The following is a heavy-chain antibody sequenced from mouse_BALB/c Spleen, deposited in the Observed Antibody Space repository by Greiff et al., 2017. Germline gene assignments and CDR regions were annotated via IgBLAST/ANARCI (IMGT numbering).Heavy chain of an antibody. D-gene: IGHD4-1*01. CDR1: GFTFSSYG. J-gene: IGHJ1*01. CDR2: INSNGGST. CDR3: AREDSGTDWYFDV. V-gene: IGHV5-6-3*01. Sequence: DVHLVESGGGLVQPGGSLKLSCAASGFTFSSYGMSWVRQTPDKRLELVATINSNGGSTYYPDSVKGRFTISRDNAKNTLYLQMSSLKSEDTAMYYCAREDSGTDWYFDVWGAGTTVTVSS.